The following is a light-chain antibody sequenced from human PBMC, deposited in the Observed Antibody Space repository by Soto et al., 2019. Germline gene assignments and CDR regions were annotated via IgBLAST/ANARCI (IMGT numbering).Light chain of an antibody. CDR3: AAWDDSLNGYV. Sequence: QSVLTQPPSASGAPGQRVTISCSGSSPNIGSNGVNWYQQLPGAAPKLLIYINNQRPSGVPDRFSRSRSGASASLAISGLQSEDEADYHCAAWDDSLNGYVFGTGTKVTVL. CDR2: INN. CDR1: SPNIGSNG. V-gene: IGLV1-44*01. J-gene: IGLJ1*01.